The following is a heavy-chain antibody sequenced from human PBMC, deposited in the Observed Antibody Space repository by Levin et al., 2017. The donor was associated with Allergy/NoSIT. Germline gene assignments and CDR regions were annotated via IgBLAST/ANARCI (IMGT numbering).Heavy chain of an antibody. J-gene: IGHJ5*02. V-gene: IGHV4-30-4*01. CDR3: ARFLGDGSGSNYNLSWFDP. CDR2: IYYSGSS. D-gene: IGHD3-10*01. Sequence: SQTLSLTCTVSGGPVISGDYYWSWIRQPPGKGLEWIVYIYYSGSSYYNPSLRSRVTISADTSKNQFSLKLNSVTAADTAVYHCARFLGDGSGSNYNLSWFDPWGPGTLVTVSS. CDR1: GGPVISGDYY.